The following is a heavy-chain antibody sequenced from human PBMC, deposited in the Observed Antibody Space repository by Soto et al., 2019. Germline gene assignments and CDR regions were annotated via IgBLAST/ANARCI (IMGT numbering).Heavy chain of an antibody. CDR1: GGSSSSYY. V-gene: IGHV4-34*01. J-gene: IGHJ6*02. D-gene: IGHD6-19*01. Sequence: SETLSLTCAVYGGSSSSYYWSWIRQPPGKGLEWIGEVYHSGGANYNPSLKSRVTISEDTSKNQFSLKLKSVTAADTAVYYCGAVASSADFYGKDVWGQGTTVTVYS. CDR2: VYHSGGA. CDR3: GAVASSADFYGKDV.